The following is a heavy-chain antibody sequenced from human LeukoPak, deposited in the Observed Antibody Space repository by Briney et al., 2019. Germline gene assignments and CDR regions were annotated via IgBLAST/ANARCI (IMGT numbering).Heavy chain of an antibody. D-gene: IGHD4-17*01. CDR2: VSAHGVDK. V-gene: IGHV3-30*04. Sequence: GTSLRLSCAASGFAFSSYAMRWVRQAPGKGLEWLAVVSAHGVDKFYADSVKGRFTVSRDNAKNSLYLQMNSLRAEDTAVYYCASLRTVTTSLGGEGMDVWGQGTTVTVSS. CDR1: GFAFSSYA. CDR3: ASLRTVTTSLGGEGMDV. J-gene: IGHJ6*02.